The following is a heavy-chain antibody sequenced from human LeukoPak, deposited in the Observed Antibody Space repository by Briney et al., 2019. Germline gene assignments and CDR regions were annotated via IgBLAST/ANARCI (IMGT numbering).Heavy chain of an antibody. CDR1: GFTFSTYW. CDR3: AKSPYSGTTSPSFDY. J-gene: IGHJ4*02. V-gene: IGHV3-23*01. CDR2: ISGSGGST. D-gene: IGHD1-26*01. Sequence: GGSLRLSCAASGFTFSTYWMSWVRQAPGKGLECVSGISGSGGSTYYAGSVKGRFTISRDNSKNTLYLQMNSLRAEDTAVYYCAKSPYSGTTSPSFDYWGQGTLVTVSS.